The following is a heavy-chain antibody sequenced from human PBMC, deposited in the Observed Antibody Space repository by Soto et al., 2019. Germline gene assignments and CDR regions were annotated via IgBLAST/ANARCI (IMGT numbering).Heavy chain of an antibody. Sequence: VQLLESGGGLVQPGGSLRLSCAASGFTFSNFAMNWVRQAPGRGLEWVSVISGSGGSTYYADSVKGRFTISRDNSENTLYLQMNRLRDEDTAVYYCAKRYCSTTSCSFDYWGQGTLVTVSS. J-gene: IGHJ4*02. CDR3: AKRYCSTTSCSFDY. CDR1: GFTFSNFA. V-gene: IGHV3-23*01. CDR2: ISGSGGST. D-gene: IGHD2-2*01.